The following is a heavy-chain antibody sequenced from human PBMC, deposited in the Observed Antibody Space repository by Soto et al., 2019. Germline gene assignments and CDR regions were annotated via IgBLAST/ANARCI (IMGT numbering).Heavy chain of an antibody. CDR2: IYYSGST. Sequence: PSETLSLTCTVSGGPISSSSYYWGWIRQPPGKGLEWIGSIYYSGSTYYNPSLKSRVTISVDTSKNQFSLKLSSVTAADTAVYYCARHVLEAAAGNWFAPWGQGTLVTVSS. CDR1: GGPISSSSYY. D-gene: IGHD6-13*01. J-gene: IGHJ5*02. V-gene: IGHV4-39*01. CDR3: ARHVLEAAAGNWFAP.